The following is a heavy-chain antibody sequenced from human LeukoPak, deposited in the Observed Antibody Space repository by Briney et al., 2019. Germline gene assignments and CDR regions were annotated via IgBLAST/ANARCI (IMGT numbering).Heavy chain of an antibody. D-gene: IGHD2-2*02. CDR2: IIPMLDIA. J-gene: IGHJ3*02. Sequence: AASVKVSCKASGGTFRSYTIVWVRQAPGQGLEWMGRIIPMLDIANYAQKFQGRVTIIADKSTSTAYMELSSLRSEDAAVYYCASPRDCGTTSCYNDDAFDIWGQGTMVTVSS. CDR1: GGTFRSYT. CDR3: ASPRDCGTTSCYNDDAFDI. V-gene: IGHV1-69*02.